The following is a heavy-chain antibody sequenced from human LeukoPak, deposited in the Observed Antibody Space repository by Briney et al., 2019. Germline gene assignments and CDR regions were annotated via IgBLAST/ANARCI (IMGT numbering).Heavy chain of an antibody. D-gene: IGHD5-24*01. CDR3: AREILDGPFDY. V-gene: IGHV3-30*04. J-gene: IGHJ4*02. CDR1: GFTFSSYA. Sequence: PSGRSLRLSCAASGFTFSSYAMHWVRQAPGKGLEWVAVISYDGSNKCYADSVKGRFTISRDNSKNTLYLQMNSLRAEDTAVYYCAREILDGPFDYWGQGTLVTVSS. CDR2: ISYDGSNK.